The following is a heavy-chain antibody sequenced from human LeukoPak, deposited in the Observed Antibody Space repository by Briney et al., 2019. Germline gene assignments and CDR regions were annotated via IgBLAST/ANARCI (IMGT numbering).Heavy chain of an antibody. Sequence: PSETLSLTCAVSGYSISSGYYWGWIRQPPGKGLEWIGSIYQSGSTYNNPSLKSRVTISVDTSKNQSSLKLSSVTAADTAVYYCARASYNDYWGQGTLVTVSS. D-gene: IGHD1-1*01. V-gene: IGHV4-38-2*01. CDR2: IYQSGST. CDR1: GYSISSGYY. J-gene: IGHJ4*02. CDR3: ARASYNDY.